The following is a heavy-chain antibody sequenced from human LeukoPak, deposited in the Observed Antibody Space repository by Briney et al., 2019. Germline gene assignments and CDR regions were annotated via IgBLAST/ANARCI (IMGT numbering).Heavy chain of an antibody. CDR1: GDSIISYF. J-gene: IGHJ5*02. Sequence: PSGTLSLTCTVSGDSIISYFWSWIRQPPGKGLEWIGHIYYIGSTTYNPSLKSRVTMSVDTSKSQSSLKLSSVTAADTAVYYCARRSPSIDWFDPWGQGTLVTVP. CDR2: IYYIGST. CDR3: ARRSPSIDWFDP. V-gene: IGHV4-59*01.